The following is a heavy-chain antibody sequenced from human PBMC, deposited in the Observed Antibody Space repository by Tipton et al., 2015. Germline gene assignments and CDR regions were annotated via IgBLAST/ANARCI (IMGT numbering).Heavy chain of an antibody. J-gene: IGHJ6*02. Sequence: GSLRLSCAVSGFTFDTYTMNWVRQAPGKGLEWVSSISGGSTYIFYADSVKGRFIISRDNAKNSLYLQMNSLRVEDTAIYYCAKDRDYDYIWGSYSSWYSMDVWGQGTTVTVSS. D-gene: IGHD3-16*02. CDR1: GFTFDTYT. CDR2: ISGGSTYI. V-gene: IGHV3-21*04. CDR3: AKDRDYDYIWGSYSSWYSMDV.